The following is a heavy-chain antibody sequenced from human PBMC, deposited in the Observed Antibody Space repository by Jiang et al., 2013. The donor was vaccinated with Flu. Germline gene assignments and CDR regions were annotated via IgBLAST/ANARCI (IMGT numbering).Heavy chain of an antibody. CDR2: IYWNDDK. Sequence: KPTQTLTLTCTFSGFSLTTSGVAVGWIRQPPGKALEWLALIYWNDDKRYSPSLKSRLTITKDTSKNQVVLTMTNMDPVDTATYYCAHYNRLRYFASFDSWGQGTLVTVSS. CDR3: AHYNRLRYFASFDS. D-gene: IGHD3-9*01. J-gene: IGHJ4*02. CDR1: GFSLTTSGVA. V-gene: IGHV2-5*01.